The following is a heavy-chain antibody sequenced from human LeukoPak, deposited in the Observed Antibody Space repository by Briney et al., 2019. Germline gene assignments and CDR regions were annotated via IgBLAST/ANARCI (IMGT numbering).Heavy chain of an antibody. V-gene: IGHV3-21*01. J-gene: IGHJ3*02. CDR1: GLILSSYE. CDR3: ARHGGYCSGGGCSGDAFNI. CDR2: ISISSSYI. D-gene: IGHD2-15*01. Sequence: GGSLILSCAASGLILSSYEMNWVRQAPGKGLEWLSSISISSSYIYYADSVKGRFTISRDNAKKSLYLQMNSLRAEDTAVYYCARHGGYCSGGGCSGDAFNIWGQGTMVTVSS.